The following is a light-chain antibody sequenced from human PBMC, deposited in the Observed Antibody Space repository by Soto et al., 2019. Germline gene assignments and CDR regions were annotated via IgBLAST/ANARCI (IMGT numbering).Light chain of an antibody. CDR3: HHCGSPPRT. CDR1: QSVSNSY. Sequence: EIVLTQSPGSLSVSPGERATLSCRASQSVSNSYLAWYQQKPGQSPRLLIYGASRRATGIPDRFSGSGSGTDFTLTISRPEPEDFAVYYCHHCGSPPRTVGPGTKVDI. CDR2: GAS. J-gene: IGKJ3*01. V-gene: IGKV3-20*01.